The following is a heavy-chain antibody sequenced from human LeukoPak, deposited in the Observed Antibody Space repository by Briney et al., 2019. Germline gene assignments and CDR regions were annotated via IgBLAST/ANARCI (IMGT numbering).Heavy chain of an antibody. CDR1: GYTFTSYY. D-gene: IGHD3-9*01. CDR2: INPSGGST. CDR3: ARMRGGDILTGYHAFDY. V-gene: IGHV1-46*01. J-gene: IGHJ4*02. Sequence: ASVKVSCKASGYTFTSYYMHWVRQAPGQGLEWMGIINPSGGSTSYAQKFQGRVTMTRDTSTSTVYMELSSLRSEDTAVYYCARMRGGDILTGYHAFDYWGQGTLVTVSS.